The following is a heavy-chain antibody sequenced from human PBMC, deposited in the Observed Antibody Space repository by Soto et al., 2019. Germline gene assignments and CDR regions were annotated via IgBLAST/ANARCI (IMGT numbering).Heavy chain of an antibody. J-gene: IGHJ6*02. V-gene: IGHV6-1*01. CDR3: ARAGVYYGYYYYYYGMDV. CDR2: TYYRSKWYN. Sequence: SQTLSLTCAISGDSVSSNSAAWNWIRQSPSRGLEWLGRTYYRSKWYNDYAVSVKSRITINPDTSKNQFSLQLNSVTPEDTAVYYRARAGVYYGYYYYYYGMDVWGQGTTVTVSS. CDR1: GDSVSSNSAA. D-gene: IGHD3-10*01.